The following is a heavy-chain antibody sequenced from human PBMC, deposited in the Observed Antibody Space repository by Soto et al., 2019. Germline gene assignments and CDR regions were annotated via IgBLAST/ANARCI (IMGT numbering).Heavy chain of an antibody. Sequence: SETLSLTCTVSGGSISSSSYYWGWIRQPPGKGLEWIGSIYYSGSTYYNPSLKSRVTISVDTSKNQFSLKLSSVTAADTVVYYCARLPKSDCSGGSCYLVGAFDIWGQGTMVTVSS. CDR2: IYYSGST. D-gene: IGHD2-15*01. J-gene: IGHJ3*02. CDR3: ARLPKSDCSGGSCYLVGAFDI. V-gene: IGHV4-39*01. CDR1: GGSISSSSYY.